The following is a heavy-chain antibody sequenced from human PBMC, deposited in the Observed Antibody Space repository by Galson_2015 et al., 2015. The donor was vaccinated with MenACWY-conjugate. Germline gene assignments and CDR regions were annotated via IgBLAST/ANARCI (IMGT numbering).Heavy chain of an antibody. D-gene: IGHD6-19*01. Sequence: SLRLSCAASGFTFSSDWMHWVRQAPGKGLGWVSRINSDGSTTSYADSVKGRFTISRDNAKNTLYLRMNSLRAEDTAVYYCARQMYSSYWWPDYWGQGTLVTVSS. CDR3: ARQMYSSYWWPDY. V-gene: IGHV3-74*01. CDR2: INSDGSTT. CDR1: GFTFSSDW. J-gene: IGHJ4*02.